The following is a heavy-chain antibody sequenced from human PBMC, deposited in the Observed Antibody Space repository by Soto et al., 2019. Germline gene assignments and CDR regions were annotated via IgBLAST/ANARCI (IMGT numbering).Heavy chain of an antibody. CDR3: ARRGGGSDPFYFDY. Sequence: QVQLQQWGAGLLKPSETLSLTCGVYGGSFSGYYWSWIRQPPGKGLEWIGEIDHSASTNYNPSLKSRVPKSGDTSKRQFSLKLSFVAAADTAVYYGARRGGGSDPFYFDYWGQGALVTVSS. V-gene: IGHV4-34*01. CDR1: GGSFSGYY. D-gene: IGHD1-26*01. J-gene: IGHJ4*02. CDR2: IDHSAST.